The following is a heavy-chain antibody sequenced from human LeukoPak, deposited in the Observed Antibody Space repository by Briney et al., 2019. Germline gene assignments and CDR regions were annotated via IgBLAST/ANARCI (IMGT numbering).Heavy chain of an antibody. V-gene: IGHV4-59*01. D-gene: IGHD6-13*01. CDR2: IYYSGST. CDR1: GGSISSYY. CDR3: ARVVSLGSWYLDY. Sequence: SETLSLTCTVSGGSISSYYWSWIRQPPGKGLEWIGYIYYSGSTNYNPSLKSRVTISADTSKNQFSLKLSSVTAADTAVYYCARVVSLGSWYLDYWGQGTLVTVSS. J-gene: IGHJ4*02.